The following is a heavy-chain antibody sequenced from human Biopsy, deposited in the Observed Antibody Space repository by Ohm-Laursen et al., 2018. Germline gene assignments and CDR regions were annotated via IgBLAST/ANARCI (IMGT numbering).Heavy chain of an antibody. V-gene: IGHV4-59*07. CDR1: GASFSGDY. CDR2: ISEGGST. D-gene: IGHD1-26*01. Sequence: SDTLSLTCTVSGASFSGDYWSWIRQSPGRGLEWIRSISEGGSTYYNPSLRGRVTISVDASKNQFSLKLYSVTAADTAVYYCARVEAGTYDALDIWGQGALVAVSA. J-gene: IGHJ3*02. CDR3: ARVEAGTYDALDI.